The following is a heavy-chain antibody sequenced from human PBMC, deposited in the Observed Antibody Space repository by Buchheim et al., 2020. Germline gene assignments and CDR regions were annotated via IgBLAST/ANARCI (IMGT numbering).Heavy chain of an antibody. CDR3: ARMGTTVVNRVAEYYFDY. D-gene: IGHD4-23*01. CDR1: GFSISTRGMR. CDR2: IDWDDDK. Sequence: QVTLKESGPALVKPTQILTLTCTFSGFSISTRGMRVSWIRQSPGKALEWLARIDWDDDKFYCISLRTRLTISKDTSKNQVVLTMTNMDPVDTATYYCARMGTTVVNRVAEYYFDYWGQGTL. V-gene: IGHV2-70*04. J-gene: IGHJ4*02.